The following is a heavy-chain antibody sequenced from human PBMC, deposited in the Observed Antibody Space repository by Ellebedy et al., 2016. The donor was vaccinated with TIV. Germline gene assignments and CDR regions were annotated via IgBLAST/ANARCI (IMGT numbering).Heavy chain of an antibody. CDR1: GFTFSSYW. CDR3: ARFYSSAYWYFDL. D-gene: IGHD3-22*01. CDR2: IKQDGSEK. J-gene: IGHJ2*01. V-gene: IGHV3-7*03. Sequence: PAGSLRLSCSASGFTFSSYWMSWVRQAPGKGLEWVANIKQDGSEKYYVDSVRGRFTISRDNTKNSLYLQMSSLRAEDTAVYYCARFYSSAYWYFDLWGRGTLVAVSS.